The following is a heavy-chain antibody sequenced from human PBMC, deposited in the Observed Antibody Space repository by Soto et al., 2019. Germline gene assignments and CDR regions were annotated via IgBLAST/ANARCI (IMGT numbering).Heavy chain of an antibody. CDR3: ARDYGGVGATQDDY. Sequence: SETLSLTCTVSGGSISSGGYYWSWIRQHPGKGLEWIGYIYYSGSTYYNPSLKSRVTISVDKSKNQFSLKLSSVTAADTAVYYCARDYGGVGATQDDYWGQGTLVTVSS. D-gene: IGHD1-26*01. J-gene: IGHJ4*02. CDR1: GGSISSGGYY. CDR2: IYYSGST. V-gene: IGHV4-31*03.